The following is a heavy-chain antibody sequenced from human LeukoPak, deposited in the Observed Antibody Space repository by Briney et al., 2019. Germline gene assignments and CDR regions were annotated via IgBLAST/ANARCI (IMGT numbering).Heavy chain of an antibody. V-gene: IGHV1-2*02. D-gene: IGHD2-15*01. CDR1: GYTFTGYY. J-gene: IGHJ4*02. CDR3: ARSRAYLGYCSGGSCSSFDY. Sequence: GASVKVSCKASGYTFTGYYMHWVRQAPGQGLEWMGWINPNSGGTNYAQKFQGRVTMTRDTSISTAYMELSRLRSDDTAVYYCARSRAYLGYCSGGSCSSFDYWGQGTLVTVSS. CDR2: INPNSGGT.